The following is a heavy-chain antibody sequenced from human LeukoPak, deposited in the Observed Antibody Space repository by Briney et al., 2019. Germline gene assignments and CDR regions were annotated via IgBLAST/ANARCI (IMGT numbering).Heavy chain of an antibody. CDR2: IKQDGSEK. CDR3: ARGFGYYYDSSGYYYYYYGMDV. D-gene: IGHD3-22*01. Sequence: GGSLILSCAASGFPFSSYWMSWVRPAPGKGLEWVANIKQDGSEKYYVDSVKGRFTISRDNAKNSLYLQMNSLRAEDTAVYYCARGFGYYYDSSGYYYYYYGMDVWGQGTTVTVSS. V-gene: IGHV3-7*01. J-gene: IGHJ6*02. CDR1: GFPFSSYW.